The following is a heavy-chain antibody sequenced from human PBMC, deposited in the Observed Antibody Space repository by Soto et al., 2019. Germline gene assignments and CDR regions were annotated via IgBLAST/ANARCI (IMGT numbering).Heavy chain of an antibody. J-gene: IGHJ6*02. D-gene: IGHD3-22*01. CDR1: GGSISSGGYY. CDR3: ARGPMIVVPAYYYYYGMDV. Sequence: SETLSLTCTVSGGSISSGGYYWSWIRQHPGKGLEWIGYIYYSGSTYYNPSLKSRVTISVATSKNQFSLKLSSVTAADTAVYYCARGPMIVVPAYYYYYGMDVWGQGTTVTVSS. CDR2: IYYSGST. V-gene: IGHV4-31*03.